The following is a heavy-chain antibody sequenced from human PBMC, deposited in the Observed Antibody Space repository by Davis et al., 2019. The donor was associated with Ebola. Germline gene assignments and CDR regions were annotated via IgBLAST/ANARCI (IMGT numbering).Heavy chain of an antibody. J-gene: IGHJ6*02. CDR3: ATRGLVVVAATPYYYGLDV. D-gene: IGHD2-15*01. CDR1: GYTFNTYG. Sequence: AASVKVSCKASGYTFNTYGISWVRLAPGQGLEWMGGIIPIFGTPNYAQRFQGRVTITADTSTSTAYMELTSLRSEDTAVYYCATRGLVVVAATPYYYGLDVWGQGTTVTVSS. CDR2: IIPIFGTP. V-gene: IGHV1-69*06.